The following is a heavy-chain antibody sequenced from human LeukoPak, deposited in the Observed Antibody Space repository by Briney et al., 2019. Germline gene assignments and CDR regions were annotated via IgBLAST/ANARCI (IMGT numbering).Heavy chain of an antibody. CDR2: ISSSSSYI. CDR1: GFTFSSYS. Sequence: GGSLRLSCAASGFTFSSYSMNWVRQAPGKGLEWVSSISSSSSYIYYADSVKGRFTISRDNAKNSLYLQMNSLRAEDTAVYYCARPRTGDRGPDDAFDIWGQGTMVTVSS. V-gene: IGHV3-21*01. CDR3: ARPRTGDRGPDDAFDI. D-gene: IGHD7-27*01. J-gene: IGHJ3*02.